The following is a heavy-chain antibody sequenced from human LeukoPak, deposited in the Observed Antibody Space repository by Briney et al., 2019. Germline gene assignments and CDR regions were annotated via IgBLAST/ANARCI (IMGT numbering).Heavy chain of an antibody. CDR3: AKSLGYCSGGSCYSCCDFDY. V-gene: IGHV3-23*01. CDR1: GFTFSSYA. D-gene: IGHD2-15*01. Sequence: GGSLRLSCAASGFTFSSYAMSWVRQAPGKGLEWVSAISGSGGSTYYADSVKGRFTISRDSSKNTLYLQMNSLRAEDTAVYYCAKSLGYCSGGSCYSCCDFDYWGQGTLVTVSS. CDR2: ISGSGGST. J-gene: IGHJ4*02.